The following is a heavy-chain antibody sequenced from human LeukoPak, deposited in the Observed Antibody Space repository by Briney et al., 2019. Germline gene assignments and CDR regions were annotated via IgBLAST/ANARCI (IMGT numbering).Heavy chain of an antibody. D-gene: IGHD1-20*01. CDR2: INHSGST. V-gene: IGHV4-34*01. Sequence: SETLSLTCAVYGGSFSGYYWSWIRQPPGKGLEWIGEINHSGSTNYNLSLKSRVTISVDTSKNQFSLKLSSVTAADTAVYYCAREVVGGYNWKIRDRYMDVWGKGTTVTVSS. J-gene: IGHJ6*03. CDR3: AREVVGGYNWKIRDRYMDV. CDR1: GGSFSGYY.